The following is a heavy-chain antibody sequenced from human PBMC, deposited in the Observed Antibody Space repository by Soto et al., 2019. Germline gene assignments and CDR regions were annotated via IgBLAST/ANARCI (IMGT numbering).Heavy chain of an antibody. D-gene: IGHD3-16*01. CDR3: AKDFGGSTHPFDY. J-gene: IGHJ4*02. CDR1: GFTFSSFA. Sequence: GGSLRLSCAVSGFTFSSFAMHWVHQPPGKGLEWVAVLSYDGSTKYYADSVKGRFTISRDNSKNTLYLQMNSLRAEDTAVYYCAKDFGGSTHPFDYWGQGTLVTVSS. V-gene: IGHV3-30*18. CDR2: LSYDGSTK.